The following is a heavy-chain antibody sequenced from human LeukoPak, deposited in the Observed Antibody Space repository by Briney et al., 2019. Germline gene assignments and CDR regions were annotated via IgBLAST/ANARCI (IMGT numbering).Heavy chain of an antibody. J-gene: IGHJ4*02. CDR2: IYYSGST. CDR1: GGSISSYY. Sequence: KASETLSLTCTVSGGSISSYYWSWIRQPPGKGLEWIGYIYYSGSTNYNPSLKSRVTISVDTSKNQFSLKLSSVTAADTAVYYCARRGDYLDYWGQGTLVTVSS. CDR3: ARRGDYLDY. V-gene: IGHV4-59*08.